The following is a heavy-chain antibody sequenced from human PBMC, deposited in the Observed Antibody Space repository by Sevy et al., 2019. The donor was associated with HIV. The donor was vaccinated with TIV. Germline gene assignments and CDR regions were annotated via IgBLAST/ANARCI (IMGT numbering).Heavy chain of an antibody. Sequence: ASVKVSCKASGGTFSSYAISWVRQAPGQGLEWMGGIIPIFGTANYAQKFQGRVTITADESMSTAYMELSSLRSEDTAVYYCARDQTARSYYYDSSAYQLGNWFDPWGQRTLVTVSS. J-gene: IGHJ5*02. V-gene: IGHV1-69*13. CDR1: GGTFSSYA. CDR3: ARDQTARSYYYDSSAYQLGNWFDP. CDR2: IIPIFGTA. D-gene: IGHD3-22*01.